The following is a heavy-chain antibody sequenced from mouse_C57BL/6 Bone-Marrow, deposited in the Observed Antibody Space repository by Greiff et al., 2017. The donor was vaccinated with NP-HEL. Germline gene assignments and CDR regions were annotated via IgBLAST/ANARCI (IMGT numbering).Heavy chain of an antibody. CDR3: TRLAY. CDR1: GFTFSDAW. V-gene: IGHV6-6*01. J-gene: IGHJ3*01. CDR2: IRNKANNHAT. Sequence: EVQLQESGGGLVQPGGSMKLSCAASGFTFSDAWMDWVRQSPEKGLEWVAEIRNKANNHATYYAESVKGRFTISRDDSNSSVCLQMNSLRAEYTGIYYCTRLAYWGQGTLVTVSA.